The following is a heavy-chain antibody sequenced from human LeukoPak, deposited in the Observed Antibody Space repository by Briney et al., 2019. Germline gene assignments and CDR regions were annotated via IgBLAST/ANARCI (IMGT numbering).Heavy chain of an antibody. CDR1: GFTFSSYS. V-gene: IGHV3-21*01. Sequence: GGSLRLSCAASGFTFSSYSMNWVRQAPGKGLEWVSSISSSSSYIYYADSVKGRFTISRDNAKNSLYLQMNSLRAEDTAVYYCARFSGSFDAFDIWGQETMVTVSS. CDR3: ARFSGSFDAFDI. J-gene: IGHJ3*02. CDR2: ISSSSSYI. D-gene: IGHD1-26*01.